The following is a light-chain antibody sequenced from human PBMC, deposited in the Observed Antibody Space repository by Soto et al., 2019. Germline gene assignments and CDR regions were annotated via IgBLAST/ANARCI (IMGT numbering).Light chain of an antibody. CDR2: STN. CDR3: AAWDGSLNGYV. V-gene: IGLV1-44*01. CDR1: NSNIGSNA. Sequence: QSVLTQPPSASGTPGQSVTISCSGSNSNIGSNAVNWYQQFPGTAPTLLIYSTNERPSGVPDRFSGSKSGTSASLAISGLQSEDEADYHCAAWDGSLNGYVLGSGTKLTVL. J-gene: IGLJ1*01.